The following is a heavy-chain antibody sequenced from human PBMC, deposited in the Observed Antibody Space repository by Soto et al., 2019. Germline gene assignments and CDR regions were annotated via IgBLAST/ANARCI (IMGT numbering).Heavy chain of an antibody. CDR3: ARDKGWYDSSGYYYEDGWSDP. CDR1: GGSISSYY. CDR2: IYYSGST. V-gene: IGHV4-59*01. D-gene: IGHD3-22*01. J-gene: IGHJ5*02. Sequence: PSETLSLTCTVSGGSISSYYWSWIRQPPGKGLEWIGYIYYSGSTNYNPSLKSRVTISVDTSKNQFSLKLSSVTAADTAVYYCARDKGWYDSSGYYYEDGWSDPRGKGPRVTVSS.